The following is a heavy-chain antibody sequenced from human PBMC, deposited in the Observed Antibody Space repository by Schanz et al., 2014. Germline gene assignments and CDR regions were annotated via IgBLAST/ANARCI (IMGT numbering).Heavy chain of an antibody. CDR2: ISPYTGNT. V-gene: IGHV1-18*01. J-gene: IGHJ2*01. CDR1: GYTFTEYT. D-gene: IGHD6-19*01. CDR3: ARLSVAGRPHVNYWYFDL. Sequence: QVQLVQSGPEVEKPGASVKVSCKTSGYTFTEYTMYWLRQAPGQGLEWVGWISPYTGNTHYFDKMEGRVTMTTDTSTSTAYMELRSLRSDDTAVYYCARLSVAGRPHVNYWYFDLWGRGTLVTVSS.